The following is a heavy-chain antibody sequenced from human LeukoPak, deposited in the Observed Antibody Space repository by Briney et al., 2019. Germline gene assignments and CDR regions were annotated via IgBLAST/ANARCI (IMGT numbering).Heavy chain of an antibody. D-gene: IGHD3-16*02. CDR3: ARVGYTRGPLPYGMDV. Sequence: ASVKVSCKASGGPLHTYAISWVRLVPGQGLEWMGRAVPASEISTYAQKFLGRVTITADYSASTVYMELSGMRSDDTATYYCARVGYTRGPLPYGMDVWGQGTTVTV. CDR2: AVPASEIS. CDR1: GGPLHTYA. V-gene: IGHV1-69*04. J-gene: IGHJ6*02.